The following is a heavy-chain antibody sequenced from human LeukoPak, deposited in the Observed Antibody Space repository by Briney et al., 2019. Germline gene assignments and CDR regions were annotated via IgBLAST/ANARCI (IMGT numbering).Heavy chain of an antibody. V-gene: IGHV3-23*01. J-gene: IGHJ4*02. Sequence: GGSLRLSCAASGFTFSSYAMSWVRQAPGKGLEWVSAISGSGDSTYYADSVKGRFTISRDNSKNTLYLQMNSLRAEDTAVYYCANSMELFLEWLLYLDYWGQGTLVTVSS. CDR3: ANSMELFLEWLLYLDY. D-gene: IGHD3-3*01. CDR2: ISGSGDST. CDR1: GFTFSSYA.